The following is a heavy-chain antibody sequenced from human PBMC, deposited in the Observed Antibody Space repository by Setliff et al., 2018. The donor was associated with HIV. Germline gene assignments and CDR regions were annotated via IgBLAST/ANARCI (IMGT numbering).Heavy chain of an antibody. CDR3: ARDGPSMITDYYYYGMDV. J-gene: IGHJ6*02. D-gene: IGHD3-22*01. Sequence: VASVKVSCKASGYTFTGYYMHWVRQAPGQGLEWMGWINPNSGGTNYAQKFQGWVTMTRDTSISTAYMELRSLRSDDTAAYYCARDGPSMITDYYYYGMDVWGQGTTVTVSS. V-gene: IGHV1-2*04. CDR1: GYTFTGYY. CDR2: INPNSGGT.